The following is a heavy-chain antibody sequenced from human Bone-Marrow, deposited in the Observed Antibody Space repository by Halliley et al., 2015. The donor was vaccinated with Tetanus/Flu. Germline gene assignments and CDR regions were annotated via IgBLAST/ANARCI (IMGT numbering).Heavy chain of an antibody. CDR2: VHNSGRT. CDR1: GDSVSSSSYY. J-gene: IGHJ4*02. Sequence: LRLSCTVSGDSVSSSSYYWSWIRQPPGKGLEWIGYVHNSGRTNNNPSLKSRVTISVDTSKHQFSLKLSSVTAADTAVYYCARVSLGYCTSGSCYSPYFDYWGQGTLVTVAS. V-gene: IGHV4-61*01. D-gene: IGHD2-2*02. CDR3: ARVSLGYCTSGSCYSPYFDY.